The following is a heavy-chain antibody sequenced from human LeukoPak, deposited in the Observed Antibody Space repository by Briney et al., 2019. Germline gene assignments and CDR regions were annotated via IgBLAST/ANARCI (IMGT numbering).Heavy chain of an antibody. Sequence: GGSLRLSCAASGFTFSSYAMSWVRQAPGKGLEWVPAISGSGGSTYYADSVKGRFTISRDNSKNTLYLQMNSLRAEDTAVYYCAKDAPDIVVVVAAGYYFDYWGQGTLVTVSS. CDR2: ISGSGGST. CDR3: AKDAPDIVVVVAAGYYFDY. V-gene: IGHV3-23*01. CDR1: GFTFSSYA. D-gene: IGHD2-15*01. J-gene: IGHJ4*02.